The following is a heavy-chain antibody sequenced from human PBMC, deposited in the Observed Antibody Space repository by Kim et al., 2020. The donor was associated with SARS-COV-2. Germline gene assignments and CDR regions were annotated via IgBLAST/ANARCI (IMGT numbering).Heavy chain of an antibody. J-gene: IGHJ4*02. CDR3: VTGNQYDILTGYYRAGIDY. CDR1: GFTFSNYA. D-gene: IGHD3-9*01. Sequence: GGSLRLSCSASGFTFSNYAMYWVRQAPGKGLEYVSAISSNGGSTYYADSVRDRFTISRDNSKNTLYLQMSSLRAEDTAVYYCVTGNQYDILTGYYRAGIDYWGQGTLVTVSS. V-gene: IGHV3-64D*09. CDR2: ISSNGGST.